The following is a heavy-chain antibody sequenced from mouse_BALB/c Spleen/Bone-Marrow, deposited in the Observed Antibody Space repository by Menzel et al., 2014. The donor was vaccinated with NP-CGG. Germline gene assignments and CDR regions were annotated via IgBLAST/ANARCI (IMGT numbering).Heavy chain of an antibody. CDR3: ARYLIFYDYDEAMDY. D-gene: IGHD2-4*01. V-gene: IGHV14-3*02. J-gene: IGHJ4*01. CDR2: IDPANGDT. CDR1: GFNIKDTY. Sequence: EVQLQQSGAELAKPGASVKLSCTASGFNIKDTYMHWVKQRPEQGLEWIGRIDPANGDTKYDPKFQGKATITADTSSNTAYLQLSSLTSEDTAVYYCARYLIFYDYDEAMDYWGQGTSVTVSS.